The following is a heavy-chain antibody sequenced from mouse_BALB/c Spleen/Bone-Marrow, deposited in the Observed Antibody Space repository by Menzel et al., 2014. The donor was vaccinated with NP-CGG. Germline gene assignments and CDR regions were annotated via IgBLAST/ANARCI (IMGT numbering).Heavy chain of an antibody. V-gene: IGHV1S81*02. J-gene: IGHJ1*01. CDR1: GYTFTSYW. CDR2: ISPTNGST. CDR3: ASGPWYFDV. D-gene: IGHD3-1*01. Sequence: VQLQQSGAELVRPGVSVKLSCKAPGYTFTSYWMHWIKQRPEQGLERIGEISPTNGSTNYNEEFKTKATLTVDKSSSTAYMQLSSLTSEDSAVYYCASGPWYFDVWGAGTTVTVSS.